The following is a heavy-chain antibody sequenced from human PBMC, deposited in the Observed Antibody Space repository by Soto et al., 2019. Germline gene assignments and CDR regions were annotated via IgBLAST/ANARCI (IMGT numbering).Heavy chain of an antibody. J-gene: IGHJ4*02. V-gene: IGHV3-33*01. CDR3: ARDGQWLPRDGLRSSYFFDY. CDR2: IRYDGGNK. Sequence: QVQLVESGGGVVQPGRCLRLSCAASRFSFSSYVMHWVRQAPGKGQEWVAVIRYDGGNKYYADSVKGRFTISRDNSKNTLYLQMNSLRAEDTAVYYCARDGQWLPRDGLRSSYFFDYWGQGTLVTVSS. CDR1: RFSFSSYV. D-gene: IGHD6-19*01.